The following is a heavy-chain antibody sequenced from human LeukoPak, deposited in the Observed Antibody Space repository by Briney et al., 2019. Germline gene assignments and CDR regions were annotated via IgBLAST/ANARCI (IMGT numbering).Heavy chain of an antibody. Sequence: PSETLSLTCAVYGGSFSGYYWSWIRQPPRKGLEWIGEINHSGSTDYNPSLKSRVTISVDTSKNQFSLKLSSVTAADTAAYYCARGRSTVSYWGQGTLVTVSS. D-gene: IGHD4-17*01. V-gene: IGHV4-34*01. CDR3: ARGRSTVSY. CDR1: GGSFSGYY. CDR2: INHSGST. J-gene: IGHJ4*02.